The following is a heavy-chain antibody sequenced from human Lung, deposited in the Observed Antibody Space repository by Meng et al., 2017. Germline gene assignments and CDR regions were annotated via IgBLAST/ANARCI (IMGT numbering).Heavy chain of an antibody. V-gene: IGHV3-74*01. CDR1: GFTFSTHW. D-gene: IGHD4-17*01. J-gene: IGHJ4*02. Sequence: VDSGGVLVQPGGSLVLSCAASGFTFSTHWMHWVRQAPGKGLEWVSRITGDGSSTIYADSVQGRFTMSRDNAKNTLSLQMNSLRAEDTAVYYCARGGVTTDDWGQGTLVTVSS. CDR3: ARGGVTTDD. CDR2: ITGDGSST.